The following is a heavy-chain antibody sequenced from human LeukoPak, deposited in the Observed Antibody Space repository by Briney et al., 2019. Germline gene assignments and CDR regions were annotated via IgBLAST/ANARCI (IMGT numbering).Heavy chain of an antibody. CDR2: ISYDGSNK. Sequence: GGSLRLSCAASGFTFSSYAMHWVRQAPGKGLEWVAVISYDGSNKYYADSVKGRFTISRDNSKNTLYLQMNSLRAEDTAVYYCARDRYCSSTSCYSFDYWGRGTLVTVSS. D-gene: IGHD2-2*01. J-gene: IGHJ4*02. CDR1: GFTFSSYA. CDR3: ARDRYCSSTSCYSFDY. V-gene: IGHV3-30-3*01.